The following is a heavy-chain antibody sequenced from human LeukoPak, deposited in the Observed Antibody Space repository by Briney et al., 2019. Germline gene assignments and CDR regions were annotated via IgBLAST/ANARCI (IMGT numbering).Heavy chain of an antibody. J-gene: IGHJ4*02. D-gene: IGHD2-2*02. V-gene: IGHV3-21*01. CDR1: GFTFSSYS. CDR3: ARDRNLRYCSSTSCYTGGDY. Sequence: GGSLRLSCAASGFTFSSYSMNWVRQAPGKGLEWVSSISSSSSYIYYADSVKGRFTISRDNAKNSLYLQMNSLRAEDTAVYYCARDRNLRYCSSTSCYTGGDYWGQGTLVTVSS. CDR2: ISSSSSYI.